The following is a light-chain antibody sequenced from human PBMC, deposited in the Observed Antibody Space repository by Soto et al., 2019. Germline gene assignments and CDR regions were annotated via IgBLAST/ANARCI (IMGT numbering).Light chain of an antibody. CDR3: QQRSNSFT. CDR1: QSVSSY. Sequence: EIVLTQSPATLSLSPGERATLSCRASQSVSSYLAWYQQKPGQAPRLLIYDASNRATAIPARFSGSGSGTDFTLTISSQQPEDFAVYYCQQRSNSFTFGPGTKVDIK. J-gene: IGKJ3*01. V-gene: IGKV3-11*01. CDR2: DAS.